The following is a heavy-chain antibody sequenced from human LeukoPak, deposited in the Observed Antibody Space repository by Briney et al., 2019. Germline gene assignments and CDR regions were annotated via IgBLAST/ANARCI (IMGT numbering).Heavy chain of an antibody. D-gene: IGHD6-13*01. Sequence: SVKVSCKASGGTFSSYAISWVRQAPGQGLEWMGGIIPIFGTANYAQKFQGRVTMTEDTSTDTAYMELSSLRSEDTAVYCCATGYLVTAGLMDVWGQGTTVTVSS. CDR1: GGTFSSYA. J-gene: IGHJ6*02. CDR3: ATGYLVTAGLMDV. CDR2: IIPIFGTA. V-gene: IGHV1-69*06.